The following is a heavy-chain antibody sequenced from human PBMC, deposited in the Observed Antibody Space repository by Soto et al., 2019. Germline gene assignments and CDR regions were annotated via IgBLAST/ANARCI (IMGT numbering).Heavy chain of an antibody. V-gene: IGHV1-3*01. J-gene: IGHJ6*02. CDR3: ARDLGYSYYYYGMDV. CDR2: INAANGNT. CDR1: AYTFTSYA. D-gene: IGHD5-18*01. Sequence: WASVKVSCKASAYTFTSYAIHWVRQAPGQRLEWMGWINAANGNTKYSQKFQGRVTITRDTSATTAYMELSSLRSDDTAVYYCARDLGYSYYYYGMDVWGQGTTVTVSS.